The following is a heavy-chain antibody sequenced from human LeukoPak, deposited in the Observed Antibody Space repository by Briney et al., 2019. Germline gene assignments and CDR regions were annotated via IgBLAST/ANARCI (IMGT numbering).Heavy chain of an antibody. Sequence: GGSLRLSCAASGFTFSSYGMHWVRQAPGKGLEWVAFIRYDGSNKYYADSVKGRFTISRDNSKNTLYLQMNSLRAEDTAVYYCARGRLAVTTYLDYWGQGTLVTVSS. CDR1: GFTFSSYG. CDR2: IRYDGSNK. J-gene: IGHJ4*02. CDR3: ARGRLAVTTYLDY. V-gene: IGHV3-30*02. D-gene: IGHD4-11*01.